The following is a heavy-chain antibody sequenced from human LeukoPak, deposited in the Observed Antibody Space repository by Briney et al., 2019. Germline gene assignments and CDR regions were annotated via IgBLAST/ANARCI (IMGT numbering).Heavy chain of an antibody. Sequence: SETLSLTCAVYGGSFSGYYWSWIRQPPGKGLEWIGEINNSGSTNYNPSLKSRVTISVDTSKNQFSLKLSSVTAADTAVYYCARRNLKIHYYGSGSIDYWGQGTLVTVSS. V-gene: IGHV4-34*01. D-gene: IGHD3-10*01. J-gene: IGHJ4*02. CDR3: ARRNLKIHYYGSGSIDY. CDR1: GGSFSGYY. CDR2: INNSGST.